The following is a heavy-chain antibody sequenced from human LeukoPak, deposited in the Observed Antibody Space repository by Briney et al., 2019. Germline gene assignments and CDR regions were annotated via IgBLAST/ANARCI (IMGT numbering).Heavy chain of an antibody. Sequence: SETLSLTCTVSGGSISSYYWSWIRQPPGKGLKWIGYIYYSGSTNYNPSLKSRVTISVDTSKNQFSLKLSSVTAADTAVYYCARITYGMEFDYWGQGTLVTVSS. V-gene: IGHV4-59*08. CDR2: IYYSGST. CDR3: ARITYGMEFDY. J-gene: IGHJ4*02. D-gene: IGHD3-10*01. CDR1: GGSISSYY.